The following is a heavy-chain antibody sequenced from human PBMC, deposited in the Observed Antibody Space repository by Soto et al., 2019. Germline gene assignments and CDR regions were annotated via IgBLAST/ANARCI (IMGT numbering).Heavy chain of an antibody. Sequence: PGGSLRLSCAASGFTFSSYGMHWVRQAPGKGLEWVAVISYDGSNKYYADSVKGRFTISRDNSKNTLYLQMNSLRAEDTAVYYCAKDDPFVITIFGVVTPPNVWGQGTLVTVSS. CDR2: ISYDGSNK. D-gene: IGHD3-3*01. CDR3: AKDDPFVITIFGVVTPPNV. V-gene: IGHV3-30*18. J-gene: IGHJ4*02. CDR1: GFTFSSYG.